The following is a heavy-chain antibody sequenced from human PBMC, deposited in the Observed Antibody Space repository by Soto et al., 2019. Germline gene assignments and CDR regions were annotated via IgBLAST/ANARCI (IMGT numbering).Heavy chain of an antibody. Sequence: EVELVESGGGLVQPGGSLRLSCAASGFTISGNAMNWVRQAPGRGLEWVSYISSSSTNIHYADSVRGRFTISRDNAKNSLSLQMNSLRDEDTAVYRCARDLSWGSKWYYYMGVWGKGTTVTVSS. J-gene: IGHJ6*03. V-gene: IGHV3-48*02. CDR2: ISSSSTNI. D-gene: IGHD3-16*01. CDR3: ARDLSWGSKWYYYMGV. CDR1: GFTISGNA.